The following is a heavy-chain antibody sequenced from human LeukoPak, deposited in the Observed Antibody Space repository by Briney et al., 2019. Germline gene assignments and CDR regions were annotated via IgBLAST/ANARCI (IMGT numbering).Heavy chain of an antibody. CDR3: ARDRYNQVDY. CDR2: IYHSGST. V-gene: IGHV4-38-2*02. J-gene: IGHJ4*02. CDR1: GFTFSSYS. D-gene: IGHD5-24*01. Sequence: ASLRLSCAASGFTFSSYSMNWVRQAPGKGLEWIGSIYHSGSTYYNPSLKSRVTISVDTSKNQFSLKLSSVTAADTAVYYCARDRYNQVDYWGQGTLVTVSS.